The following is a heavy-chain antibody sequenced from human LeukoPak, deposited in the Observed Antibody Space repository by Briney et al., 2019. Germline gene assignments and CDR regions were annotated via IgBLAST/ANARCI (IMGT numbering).Heavy chain of an antibody. Sequence: PETLSLTCTVSGGSISSYYWSWIRQPAGKGLEWIGRISSGGSTNYSPSLKSRLTMSVDTSKTQFALNLSSVTAADTAVYYCAREGGIWRYFDYWGQGTLVTVSS. V-gene: IGHV4-4*07. CDR2: ISSGGST. J-gene: IGHJ4*02. D-gene: IGHD2-15*01. CDR1: GGSISSYY. CDR3: AREGGIWRYFDY.